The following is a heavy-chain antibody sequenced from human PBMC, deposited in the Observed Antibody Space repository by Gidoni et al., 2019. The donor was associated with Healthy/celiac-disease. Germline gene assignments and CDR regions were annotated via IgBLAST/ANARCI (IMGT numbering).Heavy chain of an antibody. V-gene: IGHV3-15*01. D-gene: IGHD3-16*01. CDR1: GFTFSNAW. CDR3: TTDIGRPLRRIP. J-gene: IGHJ5*02. Sequence: EVQLVESGGGLVKPGGSLRLSCAASGFTFSNAWMSWVRQAPGKGLEWVGRNKSKTDGGTTDYAAPVKGSFTISRDDSKNTLYLQMNSLKTEDTAVYYCTTDIGRPLRRIPWGQGTLVTVSS. CDR2: NKSKTDGGTT.